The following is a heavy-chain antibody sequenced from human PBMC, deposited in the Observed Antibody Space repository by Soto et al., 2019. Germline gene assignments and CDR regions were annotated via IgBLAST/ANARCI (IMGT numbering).Heavy chain of an antibody. CDR1: GGTFSSYS. Sequence: QVQMVQSGAEVKKPGSSVKVSCKASGGTFSSYSISWVRQAPGQGLEWMGAIIPNFGAADYAQKFQGSVSITADEPTNTVYMVLSSLRSEDTAIYCCAGLFMGRDSGDYEALKIWGQGTMVTVSS. V-gene: IGHV1-69*01. CDR2: IIPNFGAA. CDR3: AGLFMGRDSGDYEALKI. J-gene: IGHJ3*02. D-gene: IGHD4-17*01.